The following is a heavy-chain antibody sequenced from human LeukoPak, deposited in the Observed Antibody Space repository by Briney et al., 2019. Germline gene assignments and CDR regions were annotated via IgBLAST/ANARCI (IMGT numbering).Heavy chain of an antibody. Sequence: GGSLRLSCAAPEFSANSPYMGGVRQAPGRGMEWLSTIYSGGATHYAASAQGRFIISRDILQNTLFLQLNSLRDEDPAVYHCARGFGESYFDLWGQGILVIVSS. CDR1: EFSANSPY. J-gene: IGHJ4*02. D-gene: IGHD3-10*01. CDR2: IYSGGAT. CDR3: ARGFGESYFDL. V-gene: IGHV3-66*01.